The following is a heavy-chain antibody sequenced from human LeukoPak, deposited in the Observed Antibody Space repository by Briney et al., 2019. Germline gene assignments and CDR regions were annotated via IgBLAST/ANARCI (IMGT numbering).Heavy chain of an antibody. J-gene: IGHJ4*02. CDR3: ARDLIRREPFDY. CDR1: GYTFTSYY. Sequence: ASVKVSCKASGYTFTSYYMHWVRQAPGQGLEWMGIINPSGGSTSYAQKFQGRVTMTRDTSTSTVYVELSSLRSEDTAVYYCARDLIRREPFDYWGQGTLVTVSS. V-gene: IGHV1-46*01. CDR2: INPSGGST. D-gene: IGHD1-1*01.